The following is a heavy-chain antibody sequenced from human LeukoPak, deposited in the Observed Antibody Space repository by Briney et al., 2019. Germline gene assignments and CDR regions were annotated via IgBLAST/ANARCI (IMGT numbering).Heavy chain of an antibody. J-gene: IGHJ4*02. D-gene: IGHD1-1*01. CDR1: GFTFSSHG. Sequence: QAGGSLRLSCAASGFTFSSHGIHWVRQAPGKGLEWVAVISYDENNKYYADSVKGRFTISRDNSKNTLYLQMNSLRAEDTAVYYCAKDQQQLAYPFDYWGQGALVTVSS. CDR2: ISYDENNK. CDR3: AKDQQQLAYPFDY. V-gene: IGHV3-30*18.